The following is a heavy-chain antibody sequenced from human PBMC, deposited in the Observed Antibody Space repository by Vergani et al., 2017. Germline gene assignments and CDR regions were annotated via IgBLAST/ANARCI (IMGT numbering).Heavy chain of an antibody. V-gene: IGHV4-61*02. CDR3: ARITHTRWFDP. CDR1: GGSISSGSYY. CDR2: IYTSGST. J-gene: IGHJ5*02. Sequence: QVRLQESGPGLVKPSETLSLTCSVSGGSISSGSYYWSWIRQPAGKGLEWIGRIYTSGSTYYNPSLKSRVTISVDTSKNQFSLKLSSVTAADTAVYYCARITHTRWFDPWGLGTLVTVSS. D-gene: IGHD2-21*01.